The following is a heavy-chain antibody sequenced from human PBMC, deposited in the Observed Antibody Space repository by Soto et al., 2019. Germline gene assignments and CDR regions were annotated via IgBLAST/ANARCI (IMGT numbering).Heavy chain of an antibody. J-gene: IGHJ6*02. D-gene: IGHD6-19*01. CDR2: IIPIFGTA. Sequence: GASVKVSCKASGGTFSSYAISWVRQAPGQGLEWMGGIIPIFGTANYAQKFQGRVTITADESTSTAYMELSSLRSEDTAVYYCATSYSSGWGGRYYYGMDVWGQGTTVTVS. CDR3: ATSYSSGWGGRYYYGMDV. CDR1: GGTFSSYA. V-gene: IGHV1-69*13.